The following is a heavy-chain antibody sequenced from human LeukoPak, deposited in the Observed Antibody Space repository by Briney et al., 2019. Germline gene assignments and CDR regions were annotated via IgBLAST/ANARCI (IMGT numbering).Heavy chain of an antibody. Sequence: PGGSLRLSCAASGFTFSSYPIHWVRQAPGKGLEWVAVISYDGSNKYYADSVKGRFTISRDNSKNTLYLQMNSLRAEDTAVYYCARGANYHDSSPPDYWGQGTLVTVSS. CDR3: ARGANYHDSSPPDY. CDR2: ISYDGSNK. V-gene: IGHV3-30*04. J-gene: IGHJ4*02. D-gene: IGHD3-22*01. CDR1: GFTFSSYP.